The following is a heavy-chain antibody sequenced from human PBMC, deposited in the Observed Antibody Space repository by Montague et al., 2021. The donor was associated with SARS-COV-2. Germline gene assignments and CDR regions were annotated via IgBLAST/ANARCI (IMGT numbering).Heavy chain of an antibody. CDR2: ISYDGSNK. V-gene: IGHV3-30*04. Sequence: SLRLSCPASGFTFSSYAMHWVRQAPGKGLEWVAVISYDGSNKYYADSVKGRFTISRDNSKNTLYLQMNSLRAEDTAVYYCARGIMEYYDFWSGYYPGYYYYGMDVWGQGTTVTVSS. D-gene: IGHD3-3*01. J-gene: IGHJ6*02. CDR3: ARGIMEYYDFWSGYYPGYYYYGMDV. CDR1: GFTFSSYA.